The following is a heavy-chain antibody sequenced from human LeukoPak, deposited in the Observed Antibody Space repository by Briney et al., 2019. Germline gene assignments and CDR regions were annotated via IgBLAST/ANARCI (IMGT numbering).Heavy chain of an antibody. J-gene: IGHJ4*02. Sequence: GGSLRLSCAASGFTFSSYSMNWVRQAPGKGLEWVSYISSSSSTIYYADSVKGRFTISRDNAKNSLYLQTNSLRAEDTAVYYCATLSPSDDYWGQGTLVTVSS. D-gene: IGHD2/OR15-2a*01. CDR2: ISSSSSTI. V-gene: IGHV3-48*04. CDR3: ATLSPSDDY. CDR1: GFTFSSYS.